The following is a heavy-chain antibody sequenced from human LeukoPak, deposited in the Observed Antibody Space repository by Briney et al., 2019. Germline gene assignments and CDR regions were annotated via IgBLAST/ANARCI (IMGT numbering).Heavy chain of an antibody. Sequence: ASVKISCKASGGTFSSYAISWVRQAPGQGLEWMGRIIPILGIANYAQKFQGRVTITADKSTSTAYMELSSLRSEDTAVYYCARDRDTAMVPYFDYWGQGTLVTVPS. CDR3: ARDRDTAMVPYFDY. CDR2: IIPILGIA. V-gene: IGHV1-69*04. D-gene: IGHD5-18*01. J-gene: IGHJ4*02. CDR1: GGTFSSYA.